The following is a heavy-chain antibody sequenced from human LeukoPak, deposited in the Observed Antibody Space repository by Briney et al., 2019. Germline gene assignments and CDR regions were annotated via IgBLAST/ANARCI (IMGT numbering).Heavy chain of an antibody. CDR2: IRSNTNYI. V-gene: IGHV3-21*01. Sequence: GGSLRLSCAASGFTFSSYTMNWVRQAPGKGLEWVSSIRSNTNYIYYADSVKGRFTISRDNAKNSLFLQMSGLRAEDTALYYCARDREWERLFPPLFDFWGQGTLVTVSS. J-gene: IGHJ4*02. CDR1: GFTFSSYT. D-gene: IGHD1-26*01. CDR3: ARDREWERLFPPLFDF.